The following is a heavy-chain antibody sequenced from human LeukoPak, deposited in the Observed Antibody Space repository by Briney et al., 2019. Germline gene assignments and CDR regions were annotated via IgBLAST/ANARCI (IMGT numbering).Heavy chain of an antibody. J-gene: IGHJ4*02. CDR3: AKEAFVYSGYYPLDY. V-gene: IGHV3-30*02. Sequence: PGGSLRLSCAASGFTFSDYAMHWVRQAPGKGLEWLTFILYDGSNKYYADSLKGRFTISRDNSKNTLYLQMNSLRAEDTAVYYCAKEAFVYSGYYPLDYWGQGTLVTVSS. D-gene: IGHD3-22*01. CDR2: ILYDGSNK. CDR1: GFTFSDYA.